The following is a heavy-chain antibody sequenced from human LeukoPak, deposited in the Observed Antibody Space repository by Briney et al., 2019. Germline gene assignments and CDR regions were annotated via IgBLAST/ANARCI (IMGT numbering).Heavy chain of an antibody. CDR1: EFTFSSYW. CDR2: IKQDGSEK. CDR3: ARGPPYYDRGPNFDS. V-gene: IGHV3-7*01. J-gene: IGHJ4*02. Sequence: GGSLRLSCVVSEFTFSSYWMSWVRQAPGKGLQWVANIKQDGSEKYYVDSVKGRFTISRDNAKNSLYLQMNSLRAEDTALYYCARGPPYYDRGPNFDSWGQGTLVTVSS. D-gene: IGHD3-22*01.